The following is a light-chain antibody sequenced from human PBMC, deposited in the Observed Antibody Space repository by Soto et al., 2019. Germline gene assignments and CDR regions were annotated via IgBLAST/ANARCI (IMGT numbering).Light chain of an antibody. Sequence: DIQMTQSPSSLSASVGDRVTITCQASQDITNYLSWYQQKPGSAPKLLIYDTINLERGVPTRFTGVGYETHFTLTITRLQPEDIATYYCQQYANFPLTFGGGTRVEIK. V-gene: IGKV1-33*01. CDR2: DTI. J-gene: IGKJ4*01. CDR3: QQYANFPLT. CDR1: QDITNY.